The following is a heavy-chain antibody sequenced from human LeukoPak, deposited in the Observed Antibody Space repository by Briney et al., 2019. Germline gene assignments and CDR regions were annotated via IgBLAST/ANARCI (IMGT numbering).Heavy chain of an antibody. J-gene: IGHJ3*02. Sequence: PGGSLRLSCAASGFTFSSYAMSWVRQAPGKGLEWVSVIYSGGSTYYADSVKGRFTISRDNSKNTLYLQMNSLRAEDTAVYYCARETPCGGDCYSHAFDIWGQGTVVTVSS. V-gene: IGHV3-53*01. CDR2: IYSGGST. CDR3: ARETPCGGDCYSHAFDI. D-gene: IGHD2-21*02. CDR1: GFTFSSYA.